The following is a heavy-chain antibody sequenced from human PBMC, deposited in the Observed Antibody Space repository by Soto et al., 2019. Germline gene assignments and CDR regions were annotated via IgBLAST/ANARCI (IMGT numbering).Heavy chain of an antibody. D-gene: IGHD2-15*01. J-gene: IGHJ6*01. CDR1: GGTFSSYA. CDR3: ASSVQVVTPGGDYYYGMDV. CDR2: IIPIFGTA. V-gene: IGHV1-69*13. Sequence: VASVKVSCKASGGTFSSYAISWVRQAPGQGLEWMGGIIPIFGTANYAQKFQGRVTITADESTSTAYMELSSLRSEDTAVYYCASSVQVVTPGGDYYYGMDVWGQGTTVTVSS.